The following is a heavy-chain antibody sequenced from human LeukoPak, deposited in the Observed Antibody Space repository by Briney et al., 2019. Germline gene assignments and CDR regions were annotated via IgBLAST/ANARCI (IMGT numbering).Heavy chain of an antibody. CDR1: GFTLSTYW. D-gene: IGHD2-2*02. CDR3: ARTDCTSATCYIGH. V-gene: IGHV3-7*05. CDR2: IKQDGYGK. Sequence: GGSLRLSCGASGFTLSTYWMTWVRQAPGKGLEWVANIKQDGYGKYYLDSVKGRFTISRDNARNSLSLQMNTLRTEDTAVYFCARTDCTSATCYIGHWGQGTLVTVSS. J-gene: IGHJ5*02.